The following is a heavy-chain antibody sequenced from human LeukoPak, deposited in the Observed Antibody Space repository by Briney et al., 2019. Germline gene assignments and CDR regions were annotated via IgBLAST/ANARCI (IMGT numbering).Heavy chain of an antibody. Sequence: ASVKVSCKASGYTFTGYYMHWVRQAPGQGLEWMGWINPNSGGTNYAQKFQGGVTMTRDTSISTAYMELSRLRSDDTAVYYCARDPQVPAAIPSTSFWFDPWGQGTLVTVSS. J-gene: IGHJ5*02. V-gene: IGHV1-2*02. CDR2: INPNSGGT. CDR3: ARDPQVPAAIPSTSFWFDP. D-gene: IGHD2-2*02. CDR1: GYTFTGYY.